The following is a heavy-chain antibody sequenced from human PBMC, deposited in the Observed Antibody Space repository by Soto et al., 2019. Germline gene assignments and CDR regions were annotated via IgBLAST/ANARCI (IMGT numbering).Heavy chain of an antibody. J-gene: IGHJ4*02. D-gene: IGHD2-2*01. CDR3: ARESPAAAIWDY. CDR2: IIPIFGTA. CDR1: GGTFSSYA. V-gene: IGHV1-69*01. Sequence: QVQLVQSGAEVKKPGSSVKVSCKASGGTFSSYAISWVRQAPGQGLEWMGGIIPIFGTANYAQKFQGRVTIPADESTRTAYIELSSLRSEDTAVYYCARESPAAAIWDYWGQGTLVTVSS.